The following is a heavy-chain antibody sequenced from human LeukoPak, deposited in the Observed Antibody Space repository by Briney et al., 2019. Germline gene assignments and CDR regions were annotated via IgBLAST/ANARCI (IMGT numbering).Heavy chain of an antibody. CDR1: GFTFSSYS. D-gene: IGHD4-17*01. CDR2: ISSSSTI. J-gene: IGHJ4*02. V-gene: IGHV3-48*02. CDR3: ARDWGYGDYNFDY. Sequence: GGSLRLSCAASGFTFSSYSMNWVRQAPGKGLEWVSYISSSSTIYYADSVKGRFTISRDNAKNSLYLQMNSLRDEDTAVYYCARDWGYGDYNFDYWGQGTLVTVSS.